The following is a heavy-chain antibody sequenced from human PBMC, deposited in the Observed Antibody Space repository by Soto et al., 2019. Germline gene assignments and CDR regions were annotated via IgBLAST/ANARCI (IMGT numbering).Heavy chain of an antibody. D-gene: IGHD3-22*01. CDR2: IYYSGST. Sequence: SETLSLTCTVSGGSISSSSYYWGWIRQPPGKGLEWIGSIYYSGSTYYNQSLKSQVTISVDTSKNQFSLKLSSVTAADTAVYYCARLRPHYYDSSGYYSRPDYFDYWGQGTLVTVSS. CDR3: ARLRPHYYDSSGYYSRPDYFDY. CDR1: GGSISSSSYY. J-gene: IGHJ4*02. V-gene: IGHV4-39*01.